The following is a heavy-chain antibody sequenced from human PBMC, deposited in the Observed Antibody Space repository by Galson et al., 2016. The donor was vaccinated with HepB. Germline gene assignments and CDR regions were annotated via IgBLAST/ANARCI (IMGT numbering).Heavy chain of an antibody. J-gene: IGHJ4*02. D-gene: IGHD1-26*01. CDR3: AKDALRRHQWGYYFDH. Sequence: SLRLSCAASGFTFEEYTMHWVRQVPGKGLEWVSLINWEADSTYYADSLRGRFTISRDNSLNSLHLQMNSLRTEDTAFYFCAKDALRRHQWGYYFDHWGLGTLVTVSS. CDR1: GFTFEEYT. CDR2: INWEADST. V-gene: IGHV3-43*01.